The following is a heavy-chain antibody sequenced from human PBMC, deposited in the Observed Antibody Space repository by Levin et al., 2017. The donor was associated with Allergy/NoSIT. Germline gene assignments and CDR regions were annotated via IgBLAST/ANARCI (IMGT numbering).Heavy chain of an antibody. CDR3: ARGTTVTTPYYDYYMDV. CDR1: GGSISSYY. Sequence: SQTLSLTCTVSGGSISSYYWSWIRQPPGKGLEWIGYIYYSGSTNYNPSLKSRVTISVDTSKNQFSLKLSSVTAADTAVYYCARGTTVTTPYYDYYMDVWGKGTTVTVSS. D-gene: IGHD4-17*01. CDR2: IYYSGST. J-gene: IGHJ6*03. V-gene: IGHV4-59*01.